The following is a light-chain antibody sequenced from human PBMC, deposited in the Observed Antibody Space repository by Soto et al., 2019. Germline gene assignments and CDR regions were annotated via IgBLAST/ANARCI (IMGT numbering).Light chain of an antibody. J-gene: IGKJ1*01. CDR2: RAS. CDR3: QQYNNWPRT. CDR1: QTINSN. Sequence: EIVMTQSPVTLSVSPGGRATLSCRASQTINSNLAWYQQQPGQAPRLLIYRASTRATGIPARISGSGSGTEFTLTISSLQSEDFAVYYCQQYNNWPRTFGQGTKVDI. V-gene: IGKV3-15*01.